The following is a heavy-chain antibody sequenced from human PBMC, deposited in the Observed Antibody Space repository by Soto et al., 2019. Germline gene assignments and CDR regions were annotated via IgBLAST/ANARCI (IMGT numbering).Heavy chain of an antibody. J-gene: IGHJ5*02. CDR1: GGTFSSYA. V-gene: IGHV1-69*06. CDR3: ARGEITMVRGAPIGWFDP. Sequence: QVQLVQSGAEVKKPGSSVKVSCKASGGTFSSYAISWVRQAPGQGLEWMGGIIPIFGTATYAQKFQGRVTITADKSTSTAYMELSSLRSEDTAVYYCARGEITMVRGAPIGWFDPWGQGTLVTVSS. D-gene: IGHD3-10*01. CDR2: IIPIFGTA.